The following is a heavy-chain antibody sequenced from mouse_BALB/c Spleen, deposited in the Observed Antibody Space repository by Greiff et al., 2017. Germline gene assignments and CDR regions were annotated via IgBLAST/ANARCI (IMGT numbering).Heavy chain of an antibody. D-gene: IGHD1-1*01. V-gene: IGHV1S29*02. CDR2: IYPYNGGT. J-gene: IGHJ3*01. CDR1: GYTFTDYN. Sequence: VQLQQSGPELVKPGASVKISCKASGYTFTDYNMHWVKQSHGKSLEWIGYIYPYNGGTGYNQKFKGKATLTVDESSSTAYMQLSSLTSEDSAVYYCARPHYYGSSPWFAYWGQGTLVTVSA. CDR3: ARPHYYGSSPWFAY.